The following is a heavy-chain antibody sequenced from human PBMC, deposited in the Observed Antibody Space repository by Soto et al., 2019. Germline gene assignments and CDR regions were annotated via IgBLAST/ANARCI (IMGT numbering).Heavy chain of an antibody. CDR2: IYHSGTT. V-gene: IGHV4-4*02. J-gene: IGHJ5*02. CDR3: ARETRIAAPGTQLFDP. D-gene: IGHD6-13*01. Sequence: QPPGKGLEWIGEIYHSGTTNYHPSLKSRVTISLDRSKNQFSLKLNSVTAADTAVYYCARETRIAAPGTQLFDPWGQGTLVTVSS.